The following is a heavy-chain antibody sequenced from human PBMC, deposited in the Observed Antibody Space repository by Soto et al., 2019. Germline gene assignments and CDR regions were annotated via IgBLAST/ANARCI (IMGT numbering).Heavy chain of an antibody. Sequence: SETLSLTCTVSGGSISSGGYYWSWIRQHPGKGLEWIGYIYYSGSTYYNPSLKSRVTISVDTSKNQFSLKLSSVTAADTAVYYCARDAARGSYNYYFDYWGQGTLVTVS. J-gene: IGHJ4*02. CDR3: ARDAARGSYNYYFDY. V-gene: IGHV4-31*03. CDR1: GGSISSGGYY. D-gene: IGHD1-26*01. CDR2: IYYSGST.